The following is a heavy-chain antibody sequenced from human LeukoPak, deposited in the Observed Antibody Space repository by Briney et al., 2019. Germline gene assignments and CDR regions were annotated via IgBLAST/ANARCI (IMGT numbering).Heavy chain of an antibody. CDR3: ARGPLYCSSTSCYLPHFDY. CDR2: IYYSGST. J-gene: IGHJ4*02. Sequence: SETLSLTCTVSGGSISSYYWSWIRQPPGKGLEWIGYIYYSGSTNYNPSLKSRVTLSVDTSKNQFSLKLSSVTAADTAVYYCARGPLYCSSTSCYLPHFDYWGQGTLVTVSS. D-gene: IGHD2-2*01. V-gene: IGHV4-59*01. CDR1: GGSISSYY.